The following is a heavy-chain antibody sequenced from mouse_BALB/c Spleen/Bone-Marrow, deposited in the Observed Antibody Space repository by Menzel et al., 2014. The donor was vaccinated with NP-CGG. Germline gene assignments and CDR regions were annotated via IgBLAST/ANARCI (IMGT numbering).Heavy chain of an antibody. D-gene: IGHD2-10*01. CDR2: INPSTGYT. CDR1: DYTFTNYW. V-gene: IGHV1-7*01. CDR3: ASYRFAY. J-gene: IGHJ3*01. Sequence: VQLQQSGAELAKPGASMKMSCKASDYTFTNYWMHWVKQRPGQGLEWIGYINPSTGYTEYNQKFKDKATLTADKSSSIAYMQLSRLTSEDSAVYYCASYRFAYWGQGTLVTVSA.